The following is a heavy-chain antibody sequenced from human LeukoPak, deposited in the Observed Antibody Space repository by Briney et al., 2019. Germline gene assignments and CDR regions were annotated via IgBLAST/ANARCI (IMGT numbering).Heavy chain of an antibody. D-gene: IGHD3-22*01. CDR2: IKQDGSEK. CDR1: GFTFSSYW. CDR3: ARIYHYYDSSGYPFFFDY. J-gene: IGHJ4*02. Sequence: GGSLRPSCAASGFTFSSYWMSWVRQAPGKGLEWVANIKQDGSEKYYVDSVKGRFTISRDNAKNSLYLQMNSLRAEDTAVYCCARIYHYYDSSGYPFFFDYWGQGTLVTVSS. V-gene: IGHV3-7*01.